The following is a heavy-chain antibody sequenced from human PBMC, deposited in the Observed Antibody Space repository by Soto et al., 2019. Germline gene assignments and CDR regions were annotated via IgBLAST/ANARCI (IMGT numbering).Heavy chain of an antibody. V-gene: IGHV4-31*11. Sequence: QLQLQESGSGLVKPSQTLSLTCAVSGGSISSGGYYWSWIRQHPGKGLEWIGYIYYSGSTYYNPSLKSRVTISVDTSKNQFSLKLSSVTAADTAVYYCACFKQWLVADYWGQGTLVTVSS. CDR2: IYYSGST. CDR3: ACFKQWLVADY. J-gene: IGHJ4*02. CDR1: GGSISSGGYY. D-gene: IGHD6-19*01.